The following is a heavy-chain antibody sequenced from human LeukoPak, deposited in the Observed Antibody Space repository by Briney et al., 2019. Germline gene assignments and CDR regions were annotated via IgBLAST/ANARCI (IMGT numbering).Heavy chain of an antibody. CDR1: GFTFSSYA. Sequence: PGGSLRLSCAASGFTFSSYAMHWVRQAPGKGLEWVAVISYDGSNKYYADSVKGRFTISRDNSKNTLYLQMNSLRAEDTAVYYCAKGYSNGYGAWGQGTLVTVSS. V-gene: IGHV3-30-3*01. J-gene: IGHJ5*02. CDR3: AKGYSNGYGA. D-gene: IGHD6-19*01. CDR2: ISYDGSNK.